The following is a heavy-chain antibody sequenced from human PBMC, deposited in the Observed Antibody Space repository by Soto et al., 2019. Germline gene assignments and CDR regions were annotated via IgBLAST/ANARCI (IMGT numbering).Heavy chain of an antibody. J-gene: IGHJ5*02. D-gene: IGHD5-18*01. Sequence: ASVKVSCKASGGTFSSYAISWVRQAPGQGLEWMGGIIPIFGTANYAQKFQGRVTITADKSTSTAYMELSSLRSEDTAVYYCAREVPQLWLGELRWFDPWGQGTLVTVSS. V-gene: IGHV1-69*06. CDR2: IIPIFGTA. CDR3: AREVPQLWLGELRWFDP. CDR1: GGTFSSYA.